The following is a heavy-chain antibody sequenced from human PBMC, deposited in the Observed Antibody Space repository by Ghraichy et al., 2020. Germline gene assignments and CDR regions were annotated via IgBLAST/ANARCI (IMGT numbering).Heavy chain of an antibody. J-gene: IGHJ5*02. Sequence: SETLSLTCTVSGGSISSYYWSWIRQPPGKGLEWIGYIYTSGSTNYNPSLKSQVTISVDTSKNQFSLKLSSVTAADTAVYYCARQGTNYDILTGYYRANWFDPWGQGTLVTVSS. D-gene: IGHD3-9*01. CDR2: IYTSGST. CDR3: ARQGTNYDILTGYYRANWFDP. CDR1: GGSISSYY. V-gene: IGHV4-4*09.